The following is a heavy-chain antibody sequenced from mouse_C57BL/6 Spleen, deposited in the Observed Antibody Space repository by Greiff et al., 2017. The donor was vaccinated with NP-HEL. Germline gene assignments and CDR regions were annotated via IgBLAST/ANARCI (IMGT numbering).Heavy chain of an antibody. CDR2: INPSTGGT. J-gene: IGHJ2*01. D-gene: IGHD2-2*01. V-gene: IGHV1-42*01. CDR3: ARSRGYDRFDY. Sequence: EVKLLESGPELVKPGASVKISCKASGYSFTGYYMNWVKQSPEKSLEWIGEINPSTGGTTYNQKFKAKATLTVDKSSSTAYMQLKSLTSEDSAVYYCARSRGYDRFDYWGQGTTLTVSS. CDR1: GYSFTGYY.